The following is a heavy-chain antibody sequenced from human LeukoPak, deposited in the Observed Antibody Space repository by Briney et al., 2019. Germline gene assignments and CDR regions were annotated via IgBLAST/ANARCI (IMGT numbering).Heavy chain of an antibody. CDR1: GYTFTGYY. J-gene: IGHJ6*03. Sequence: GASVKVSCKASGYTFTGYYMHWVRQAPGQGLEWMGWINPNSGGTNYAQKFQGRVSMTRDTSISTAYMELSRLRSDDTAVYYCASKSFIAAAGTSDYYYMDVWGKGTTVTVSS. D-gene: IGHD6-13*01. CDR3: ASKSFIAAAGTSDYYYMDV. CDR2: INPNSGGT. V-gene: IGHV1-2*02.